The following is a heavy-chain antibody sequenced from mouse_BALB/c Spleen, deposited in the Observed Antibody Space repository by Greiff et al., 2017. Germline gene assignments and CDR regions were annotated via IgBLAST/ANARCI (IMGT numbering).Heavy chain of an antibody. J-gene: IGHJ2*01. CDR2: INPSNGRT. CDR3: ARGRGPHY. Sequence: QVQLQQPGAELVKPGASVKLSCKASGYTFTSYWMHWVKQRPGQGLEWIGEINPSNGRTNYNEKFKSKATLTVDKSSSTAYMQLSSLTSEDSAVYYCARGRGPHYWGQGTTLTVSS. CDR1: GYTFTSYW. V-gene: IGHV1S81*02. D-gene: IGHD3-3*01.